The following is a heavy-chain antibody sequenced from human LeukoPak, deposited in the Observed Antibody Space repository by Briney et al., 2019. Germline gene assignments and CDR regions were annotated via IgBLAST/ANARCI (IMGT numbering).Heavy chain of an antibody. J-gene: IGHJ3*02. Sequence: PGSSVKVSCKASGGTFSSYGINWVRQAPGQGLEWMGRIIPTFRTANQAQKFQGRVTITTDESTSTAYMELSSLRSEDTAVYYCARGGVWDGYNHDVFDIWGQGTMVTVSS. V-gene: IGHV1-69*05. CDR2: IIPTFRTA. D-gene: IGHD5-24*01. CDR1: GGTFSSYG. CDR3: ARGGVWDGYNHDVFDI.